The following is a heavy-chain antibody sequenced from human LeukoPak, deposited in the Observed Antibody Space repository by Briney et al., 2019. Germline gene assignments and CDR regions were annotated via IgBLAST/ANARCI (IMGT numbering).Heavy chain of an antibody. V-gene: IGHV3-11*04. Sequence: GGSLRLSCAASGFTFSDYYMSWIRQAPGKGPEWVSYISSSGSTIYYADSVKGRFTISRDNAKNSLYLQMNSLRAEDTAVYYCARGGMVGAGKGADGDAFDIWGQGTMVTVSS. CDR2: ISSSGSTI. D-gene: IGHD1-26*01. CDR3: ARGGMVGAGKGADGDAFDI. J-gene: IGHJ3*02. CDR1: GFTFSDYY.